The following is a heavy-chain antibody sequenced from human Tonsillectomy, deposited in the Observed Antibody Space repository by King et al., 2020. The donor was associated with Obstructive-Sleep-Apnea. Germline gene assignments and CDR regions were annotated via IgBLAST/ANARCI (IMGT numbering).Heavy chain of an antibody. Sequence: VQLVESGGGLVQPGGSLRLSCAASGFTFGSYSVNWVRQAPGKGLEWVSHITSDSSTIFYADSVKGLFTISRDNAKNSPYLQMNSLRDEDTAVYYCARLVDDYGDYINWYFDLWGRGTLVTVSS. CDR2: ITSDSSTI. D-gene: IGHD4-17*01. V-gene: IGHV3-48*02. CDR3: ARLVDDYGDYINWYFDL. J-gene: IGHJ2*01. CDR1: GFTFGSYS.